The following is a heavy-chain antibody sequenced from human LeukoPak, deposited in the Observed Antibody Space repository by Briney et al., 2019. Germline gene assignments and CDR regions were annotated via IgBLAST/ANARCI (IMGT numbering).Heavy chain of an antibody. CDR2: IYYSGST. CDR1: GGSISSYY. CDR3: AVGAIDDAFDI. V-gene: IGHV4-59*08. Sequence: SETLSLTCTVSGGSISSYYWSWIRQPPGKGLEWIGYIYYSGSTNYNPSLKSRVTISVDTSKNQFSLKLSSVTAADTAVYYCAVGAIDDAFDIWGQGTMVTVPS. D-gene: IGHD3-22*01. J-gene: IGHJ3*02.